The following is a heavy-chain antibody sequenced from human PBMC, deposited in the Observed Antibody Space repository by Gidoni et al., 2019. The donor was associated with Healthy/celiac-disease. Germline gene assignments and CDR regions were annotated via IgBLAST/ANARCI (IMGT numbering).Heavy chain of an antibody. CDR3: ARANSRLHKKGGSIVVVTAILGYFQH. V-gene: IGHV3-23*01. D-gene: IGHD2-21*02. CDR1: GFPFSSYA. Sequence: EVQLLESGGGLVQPGGSLRLSCAASGFPFSSYAMSWVRPAPGKGLEWVSAISGSGGSTYYADSVKGRFTISRDNSKNTLYLQMNSLRAEDTAVYYCARANSRLHKKGGSIVVVTAILGYFQHWGQGTLGHRLL. CDR2: ISGSGGST. J-gene: IGHJ1*01.